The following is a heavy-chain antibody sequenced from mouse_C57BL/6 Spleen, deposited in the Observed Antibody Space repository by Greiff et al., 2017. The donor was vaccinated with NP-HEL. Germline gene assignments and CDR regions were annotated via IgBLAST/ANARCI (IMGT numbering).Heavy chain of an antibody. CDR3: ARVGTYYGSRHWYFDV. CDR2: ISDGGSYT. Sequence: EVMLVESGGGLVKPGGSLKLSCAASGFTFSSYAMSWVRQTPEKRLEWVATISDGGSYTYYPDNVKGRFTISRDNAKNNLYLQMSHLKSEDTAMYYCARVGTYYGSRHWYFDVWGTGTTVTVSS. V-gene: IGHV5-4*03. CDR1: GFTFSSYA. J-gene: IGHJ1*03. D-gene: IGHD1-1*01.